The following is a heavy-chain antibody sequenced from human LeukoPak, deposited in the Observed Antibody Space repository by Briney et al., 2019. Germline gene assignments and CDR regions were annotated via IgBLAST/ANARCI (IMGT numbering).Heavy chain of an antibody. Sequence: SVKVSCKASGGTFSSYAISWVRQAPGQGLEWMGRIIPILGIANYAQKFQGRVTITADKSTSTAYMELSSLRSEDTAVYYCAKERYSNFYYYYGMDVWGQGTTVTVSS. D-gene: IGHD4-11*01. CDR1: GGTFSSYA. J-gene: IGHJ6*02. CDR3: AKERYSNFYYYYGMDV. V-gene: IGHV1-69*04. CDR2: IIPILGIA.